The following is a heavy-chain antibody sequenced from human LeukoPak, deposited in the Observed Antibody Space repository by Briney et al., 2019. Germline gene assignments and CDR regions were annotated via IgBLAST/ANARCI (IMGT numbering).Heavy chain of an antibody. J-gene: IGHJ4*02. CDR2: FCDSGNT. Sequence: PSXTLSLTCAVSGGSIRNYCWNWIRQPPGKGLEWIGYFCDSGNTDYKPSLKSRVSMSLDTSKNQLSLKMTSATAADTAVYFCARWHSHGRYFDYWGQGVLVTVSS. D-gene: IGHD2-21*01. V-gene: IGHV4-59*01. CDR3: ARWHSHGRYFDY. CDR1: GGSIRNYC.